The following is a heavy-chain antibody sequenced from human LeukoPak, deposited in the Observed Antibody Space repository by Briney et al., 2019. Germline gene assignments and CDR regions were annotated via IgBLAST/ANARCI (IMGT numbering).Heavy chain of an antibody. D-gene: IGHD3-10*01. Sequence: SVKVSCKASGGTFSSYAISWVRQAPGRGLEWMGGIIPIFGTANYAQKFQGRVTITTDESTSTAYMELSSLRSEHTAVYYCARDDLPYYGSGRSFDYWGEGTLVTVSS. CDR2: IIPIFGTA. V-gene: IGHV1-69*05. CDR1: GGTFSSYA. J-gene: IGHJ4*02. CDR3: ARDDLPYYGSGRSFDY.